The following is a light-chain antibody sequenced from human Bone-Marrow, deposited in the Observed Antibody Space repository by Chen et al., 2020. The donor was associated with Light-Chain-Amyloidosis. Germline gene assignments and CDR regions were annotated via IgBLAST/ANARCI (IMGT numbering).Light chain of an antibody. CDR1: DLPTKY. J-gene: IGLJ2*01. CDR3: QSADSSGTYEVI. Sequence: SYELTQPPSVSVSPGQTARITCSGDDLPTKYAYWYQQKPGQAPVLVIHRDTERPSGLSERFSGANSGTTATLTISGVQAEDEADYHGQSADSSGTYEVIFGGGTKLTVL. CDR2: RDT. V-gene: IGLV3-25*03.